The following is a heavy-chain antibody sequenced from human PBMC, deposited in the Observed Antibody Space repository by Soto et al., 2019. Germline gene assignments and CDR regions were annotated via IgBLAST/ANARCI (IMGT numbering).Heavy chain of an antibody. D-gene: IGHD3-10*01. CDR3: ASDFITMVRGRFDI. CDR1: GFTFSSYS. Sequence: PGGSQRLSCAASGFTFSSYSMNWDRQAPGKGLEWVSSISSSSSYIYYADSVKGRFTISRDNAKNSLYLQMNSLRAEDTAVYYCASDFITMVRGRFDIWGQGTMVTVSS. J-gene: IGHJ3*02. V-gene: IGHV3-21*01. CDR2: ISSSSSYI.